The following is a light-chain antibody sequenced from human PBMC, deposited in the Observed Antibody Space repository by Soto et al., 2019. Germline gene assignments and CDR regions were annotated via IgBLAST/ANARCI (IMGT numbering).Light chain of an antibody. CDR2: ETS. CDR1: SSDFGSYNF. J-gene: IGLJ1*01. V-gene: IGLV2-23*01. CDR3: FSFTSTNTHV. Sequence: QSALTQPASVSGSPGQSVTTSCTGTSSDFGSYNFVSWYQHHPGKVPKVIIYETSKRPSGVSGRFSGSKSGNTASLTISGLQAEDGADYYCFSFTSTNTHVFGSGTKVTVL.